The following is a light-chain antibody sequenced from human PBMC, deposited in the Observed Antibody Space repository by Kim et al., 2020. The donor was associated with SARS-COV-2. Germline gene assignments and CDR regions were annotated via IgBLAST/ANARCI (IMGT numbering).Light chain of an antibody. V-gene: IGKV3-20*01. CDR2: GAS. Sequence: EIVLTQSPGTLSLSPGERATLSCRASQSISYLGWYQQKPGQAPRLLIYGASIRATGIPDRFSGSVSGTDFTLTISRLEPEDFAVYYCQNYDTSQRTFSQGTKVDIK. CDR1: QSISY. CDR3: QNYDTSQRT. J-gene: IGKJ1*01.